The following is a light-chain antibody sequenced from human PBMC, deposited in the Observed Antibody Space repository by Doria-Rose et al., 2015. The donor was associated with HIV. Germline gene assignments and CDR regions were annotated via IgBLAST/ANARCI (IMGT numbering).Light chain of an antibody. CDR3: HQYASSRT. CDR2: GAS. Sequence: TQSPGTLSLSPGERATLSCRASQSVSANYLAWYQQRPGQSPRLLIYGASSRATDIPDRFSGSGSGTDFTLAISRLESEDFAVYYCHQYASSRTFGQGTKVEIK. V-gene: IGKV3-20*01. J-gene: IGKJ1*01. CDR1: QSVSANY.